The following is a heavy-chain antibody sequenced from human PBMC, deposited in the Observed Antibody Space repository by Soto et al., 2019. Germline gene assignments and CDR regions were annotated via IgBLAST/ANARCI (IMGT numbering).Heavy chain of an antibody. V-gene: IGHV3-74*01. J-gene: IGHJ4*02. CDR3: ARVGQGRYYFDK. CDR1: GFAFSSYW. Sequence: EVHLLESGGGSVQPGGSLRLSCAGSGFAFSSYWIHWVRQVPGKGLVWVSRINSDGSTTSYADSVRGRFTISRDNAKDALNLQMSSLRGEYTALYYCARVGQGRYYFDKWCQGPLFTVSS. CDR2: INSDGSTT.